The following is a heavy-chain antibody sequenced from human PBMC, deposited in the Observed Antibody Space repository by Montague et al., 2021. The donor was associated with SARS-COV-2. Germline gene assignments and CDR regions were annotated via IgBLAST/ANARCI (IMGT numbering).Heavy chain of an antibody. J-gene: IGHJ6*02. CDR3: ARVPFVALACTLLPYYYYYGMDV. Sequence: SETLSLTCTVSGGSISSYYWSWIRQPPGKGLEWIGNIYYSGSTNXXPPLKSRVTISVDTSKNQFSLKLSSVTAADTAVYYCARVPFVALACTLLPYYYYYGMDVWGQGTTVTVSS. CDR2: IYYSGST. D-gene: IGHD6-19*01. V-gene: IGHV4-59*01. CDR1: GGSISSYY.